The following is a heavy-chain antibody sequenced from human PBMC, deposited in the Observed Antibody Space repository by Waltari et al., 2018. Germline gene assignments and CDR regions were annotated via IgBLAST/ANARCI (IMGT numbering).Heavy chain of an antibody. Sequence: QVQLQESGPGLVKPSQTLSLTCPVSGGSISSGDYSCIWIRPPPGKGLEWIGYIYYSGSTYYNPSLKSRVTISVDTSKNQFSLKLSSVTAADTAVYYCARTDCSSTSCYMGTYYFDYWGQGTLVTVSS. J-gene: IGHJ4*02. CDR1: GGSISSGDYS. CDR2: IYYSGST. CDR3: ARTDCSSTSCYMGTYYFDY. D-gene: IGHD2-2*02. V-gene: IGHV4-30-4*08.